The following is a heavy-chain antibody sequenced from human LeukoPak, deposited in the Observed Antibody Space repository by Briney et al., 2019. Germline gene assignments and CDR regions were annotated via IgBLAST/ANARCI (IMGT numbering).Heavy chain of an antibody. V-gene: IGHV4-59*08. J-gene: IGHJ4*02. Sequence: SETLSLTCTVSGGSIRGYFWSWIRQPPGEGLEWIGHIYSSGSTTYTPSLQGRVTISLDTSKNQFSLKLSSVTAADTAVYYCARHYDSGSYPLDFWGQGTLVTVSS. CDR1: GGSIRGYF. D-gene: IGHD3-10*01. CDR3: ARHYDSGSYPLDF. CDR2: IYSSGST.